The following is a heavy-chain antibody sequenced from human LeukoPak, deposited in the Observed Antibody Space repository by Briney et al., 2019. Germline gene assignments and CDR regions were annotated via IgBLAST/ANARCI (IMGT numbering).Heavy chain of an antibody. V-gene: IGHV3-21*01. CDR3: ARDFLYSSGHDC. J-gene: IGHJ4*02. CDR2: ISSGSDHI. D-gene: IGHD6-19*01. CDR1: GFTFSSYS. Sequence: GGSLRLSCVASGFTFSSYSMNWVRRAPGKGLEWVSSISSGSDHIYYADSVKGRFTISRDNAKNSLYLQMNSLRAEDTAVYYCARDFLYSSGHDCWGQGTLVTVSS.